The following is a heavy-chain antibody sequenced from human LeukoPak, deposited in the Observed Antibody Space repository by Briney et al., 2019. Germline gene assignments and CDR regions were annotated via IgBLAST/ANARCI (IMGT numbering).Heavy chain of an antibody. CDR2: IKQDGNEE. Sequence: PGGSLRLSCAASGFTFDDYAMHWVRQAPGKGLEWVANIKQDGNEEYYVDSVKGRFTIFRDNAKNSLYLQMNSLRAEDTAVYYCARVGAPFYYYYMDVWGKGTTVTISS. CDR1: GFTFDDYA. V-gene: IGHV3-7*01. D-gene: IGHD3-16*01. CDR3: ARVGAPFYYYYMDV. J-gene: IGHJ6*03.